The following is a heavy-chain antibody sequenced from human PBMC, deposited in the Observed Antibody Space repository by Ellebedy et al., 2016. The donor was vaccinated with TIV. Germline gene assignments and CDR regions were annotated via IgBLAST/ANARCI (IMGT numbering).Heavy chain of an antibody. CDR3: ARDENYGAEVIDY. J-gene: IGHJ4*02. D-gene: IGHD4-17*01. CDR1: GFTFSSFS. Sequence: GESLKISCSASGFTFSSFSMNWVRQAPGKGLEWVSYIPRDSDAMSYADSVKGRFTISRDNAKNSLYLQMNSLRDEDTAVYYCARDENYGAEVIDYWGQGTLVTVSS. V-gene: IGHV3-48*02. CDR2: IPRDSDAM.